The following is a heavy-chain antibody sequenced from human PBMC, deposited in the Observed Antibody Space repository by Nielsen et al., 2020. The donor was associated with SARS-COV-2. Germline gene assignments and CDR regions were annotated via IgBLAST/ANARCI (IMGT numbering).Heavy chain of an antibody. CDR3: ARAEDSLTGYSLGY. D-gene: IGHD3-9*01. CDR1: GGSFSSYY. J-gene: IGHJ4*02. CDR2: IYYSGST. V-gene: IGHV4-31*11. Sequence: SETLSLTCAVYGGSFSSYYWSWIRQHPGKGLEWIGYIYYSGSTYYNPSLKSRVTISVDTSKNQFSLKLSSVTAADTAVYYCARAEDSLTGYSLGYWGQGTLVTVSS.